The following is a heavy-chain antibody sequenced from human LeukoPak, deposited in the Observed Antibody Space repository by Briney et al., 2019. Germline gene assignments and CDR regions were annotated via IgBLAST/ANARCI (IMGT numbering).Heavy chain of an antibody. CDR1: GFTFSSYS. D-gene: IGHD5-18*01. V-gene: IGHV3-48*01. CDR2: ISSSSSTI. J-gene: IGHJ6*03. CDR3: ARDCRRLHYYYYMDV. Sequence: GGSLRLSCAASGFTFSSYSMNWVRQAPGKGVGWVSYISSSSSTIYYADSVKGRFTITRDNAKNSLYLQMNSLRAGDTAVYYCARDCRRLHYYYYMDVWGKGTTVTVSS.